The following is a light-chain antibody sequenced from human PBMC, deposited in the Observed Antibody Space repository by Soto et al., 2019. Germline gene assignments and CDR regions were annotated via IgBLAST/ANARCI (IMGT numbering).Light chain of an antibody. CDR1: QSVSSSY. Sequence: GLRASLSCRASQSVSSSYLAWYQQKPGQAPCLLIYGASTRATGIPARFSGSGSGTEFTLTISSLQSEDFAVYYCQQYNDSPTFGQGTKVDIK. J-gene: IGKJ1*01. V-gene: IGKV3D-15*01. CDR3: QQYNDSPT. CDR2: GAS.